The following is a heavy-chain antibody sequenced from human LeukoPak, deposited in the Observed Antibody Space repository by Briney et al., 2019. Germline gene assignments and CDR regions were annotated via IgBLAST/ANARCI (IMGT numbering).Heavy chain of an antibody. J-gene: IGHJ6*03. CDR3: ARSLYPVAFYCSGGSCYFFYMDV. CDR2: IIPIFGTA. CDR1: GGTFSSYA. D-gene: IGHD2-15*01. Sequence: SVKVSCKASGGTFSSYAISWVRQAPGQGLEWMGGIIPIFGTANYAQKFQGRVTITADESTSTAYMELSSLRSEDTAVYYCARSLYPVAFYCSGGSCYFFYMDVWGKGTTVTVSS. V-gene: IGHV1-69*13.